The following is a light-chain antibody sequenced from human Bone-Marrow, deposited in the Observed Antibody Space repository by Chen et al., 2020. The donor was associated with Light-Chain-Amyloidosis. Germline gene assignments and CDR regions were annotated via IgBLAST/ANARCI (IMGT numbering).Light chain of an antibody. Sequence: SYVLTQPSSVSVAPGQTATHACGGNNIGSTGVHWYQQTPGQAPLLVVYDDRDRPAGIPERLSGSNSGNTATLTISRVEAGDEADYYCQVWDRSSDRPVFGGGTKLTVL. J-gene: IGLJ3*02. CDR1: NIGSTG. CDR2: DDR. CDR3: QVWDRSSDRPV. V-gene: IGLV3-21*02.